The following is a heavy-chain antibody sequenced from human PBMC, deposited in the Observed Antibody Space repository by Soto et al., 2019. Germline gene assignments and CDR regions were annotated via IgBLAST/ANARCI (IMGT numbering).Heavy chain of an antibody. Sequence: ASVKVSCKVSGYTLTELSMHWVRQAPGKGLEWMGGFDPEDGETIYAQKFQGRVTMTEDTSINTAYMELNSLKSEDTAVYYCVIQRSGVVYWGQGTLVTVSS. V-gene: IGHV1-24*01. D-gene: IGHD2-15*01. CDR3: VIQRSGVVY. J-gene: IGHJ4*02. CDR2: FDPEDGET. CDR1: GYTLTELS.